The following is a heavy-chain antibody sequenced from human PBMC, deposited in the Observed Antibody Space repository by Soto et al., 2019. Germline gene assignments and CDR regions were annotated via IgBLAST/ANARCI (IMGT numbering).Heavy chain of an antibody. CDR1: GGTFSSYA. Sequence: SVKVSCKASGGTFSSYAISWVRQAPGQGLEWMGGIIPIFGTANYAQKFQGRVTITADESTSTAYMELSSLRSEDTAVYYCAKEVYYYDSSGYSNWFDPWGQGTLVTVSS. V-gene: IGHV1-69*13. CDR2: IIPIFGTA. D-gene: IGHD3-22*01. J-gene: IGHJ5*02. CDR3: AKEVYYYDSSGYSNWFDP.